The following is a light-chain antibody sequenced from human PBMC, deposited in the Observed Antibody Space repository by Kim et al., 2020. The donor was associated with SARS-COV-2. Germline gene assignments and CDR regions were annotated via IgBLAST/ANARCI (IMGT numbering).Light chain of an antibody. Sequence: SASGGDRVTITCRASQSISSRLAWHQQKSGKAPELLIYDVSSLEGGVPSRFSGRASGTEFILTISSLQPDDFATYYCQQYESYPYTFGQGTKLEI. CDR3: QQYESYPYT. V-gene: IGKV1-5*01. CDR1: QSISSR. J-gene: IGKJ2*01. CDR2: DVS.